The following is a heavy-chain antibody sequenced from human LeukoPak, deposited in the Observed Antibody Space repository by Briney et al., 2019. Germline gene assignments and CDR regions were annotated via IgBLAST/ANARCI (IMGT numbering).Heavy chain of an antibody. J-gene: IGHJ5*02. CDR3: ARDSRGLYDFWSGYYSNWFDP. CDR1: GGSISSYY. Sequence: SETLSLTCTVSGGSISSYYWSWIRQPAGKGLEWIGRIYTSGSTNYNPSLKSRVTMSVDTSKNQFSLKLSSVTAADTAVYYCARDSRGLYDFWSGYYSNWFDPWGQGTLVTVSS. CDR2: IYTSGST. V-gene: IGHV4-4*07. D-gene: IGHD3-3*01.